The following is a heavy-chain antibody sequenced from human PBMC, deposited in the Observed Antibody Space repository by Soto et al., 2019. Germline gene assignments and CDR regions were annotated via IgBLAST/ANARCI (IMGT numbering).Heavy chain of an antibody. CDR3: TLNHCAGGGCYDRDY. D-gene: IGHD2-15*01. CDR1: DESVTSPGNY. Sequence: SLTCDVSDESVTSPGNYWNWIRQRPDTGLEWIGYISSGGSPFYNPSLKSRVVISLDTSKNVISLTLRSVTAADTAVYYCTLNHCAGGGCYDRDYWGRGTRVTVSS. CDR2: ISSGGSP. V-gene: IGHV4-31*11. J-gene: IGHJ1*01.